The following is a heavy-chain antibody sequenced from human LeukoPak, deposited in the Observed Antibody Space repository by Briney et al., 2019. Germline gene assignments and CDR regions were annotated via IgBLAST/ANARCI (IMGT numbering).Heavy chain of an antibody. CDR2: IKSKTDGGTT. Sequence: GGSLRLSCAASGFTFSNAWMSWVRQAPGKGLEWVGRIKSKTDGGTTDYAAPVKGRFTISRDDSKNTLYPQMNSLKTEDTAVYYCTTAYYGDYPWYFDYWGQGTLVTVSS. J-gene: IGHJ4*02. CDR1: GFTFSNAW. V-gene: IGHV3-15*01. CDR3: TTAYYGDYPWYFDY. D-gene: IGHD4-17*01.